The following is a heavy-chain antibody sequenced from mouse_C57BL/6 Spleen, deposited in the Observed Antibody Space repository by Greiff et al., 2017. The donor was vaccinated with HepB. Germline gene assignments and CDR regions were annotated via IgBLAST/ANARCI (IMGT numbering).Heavy chain of an antibody. J-gene: IGHJ2*01. CDR2: IWTGGGT. Sequence: VKLMESGPGLVAPSQSLSITCTVSGFSLTSYAISWVRQPPGKGLEWLGVIWTGGGTNYNSALKSRLSISKDNSKSQVFLKMNSLQTDDTARYYCARLITTVGYYFDYWGQGTTLTVSS. V-gene: IGHV2-9-1*01. CDR1: GFSLTSYA. CDR3: ARLITTVGYYFDY. D-gene: IGHD1-1*01.